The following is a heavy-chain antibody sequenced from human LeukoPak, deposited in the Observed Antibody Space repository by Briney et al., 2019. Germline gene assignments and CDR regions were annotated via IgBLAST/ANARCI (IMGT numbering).Heavy chain of an antibody. CDR3: ARDPLFGMGSYYDY. V-gene: IGHV3-21*01. J-gene: IGHJ4*02. CDR2: ISSSSSYI. Sequence: GGSLRLSCAASGFTFSSYSMNWVRQAPGKGLDWVSSISSSSSYIYYADSVKGRFTISGDNAKNSLYLQMNSLRAEDTAVYYCARDPLFGMGSYYDYWGQGTLVTVSS. D-gene: IGHD3-10*01. CDR1: GFTFSSYS.